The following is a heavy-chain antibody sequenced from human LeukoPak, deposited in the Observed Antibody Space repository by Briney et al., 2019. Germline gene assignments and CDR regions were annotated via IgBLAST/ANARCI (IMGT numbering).Heavy chain of an antibody. D-gene: IGHD4-17*01. V-gene: IGHV3-48*04. Sequence: TGGSLRLSCAASGFTFSSYSMDWVRQAPGKGLEWVSHISSSSSTIYYADSVKGRFTISRDNAKNSLYLQMNSLRAEDTAVYYCARDLTNRGLRSPLDYWGQGTLVTVSS. J-gene: IGHJ4*02. CDR3: ARDLTNRGLRSPLDY. CDR2: ISSSSSTI. CDR1: GFTFSSYS.